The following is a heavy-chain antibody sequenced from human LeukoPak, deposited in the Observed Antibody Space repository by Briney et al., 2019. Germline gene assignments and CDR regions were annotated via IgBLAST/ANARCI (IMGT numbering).Heavy chain of an antibody. Sequence: SETLSLTCAVSGYSISSGYYRDWIRQPPGKGLEWIGSIYHSGSTYYNPSLKSRVTISVDTSKNQFSLKLSSVTAADTAVYYCHSTAARGADAFDIWGQGTMVTVSS. J-gene: IGHJ3*02. V-gene: IGHV4-38-2*01. D-gene: IGHD3-10*01. CDR2: IYHSGST. CDR3: HSTAARGADAFDI. CDR1: GYSISSGYY.